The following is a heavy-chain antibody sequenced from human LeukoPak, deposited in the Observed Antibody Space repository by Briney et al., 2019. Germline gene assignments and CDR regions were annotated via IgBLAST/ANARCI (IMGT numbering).Heavy chain of an antibody. CDR1: GLTFSVSA. CDR2: IRNKANNYAT. V-gene: IGHV3-73*01. Sequence: GGPLRLSCAASGLTFSVSAMYWVRQASGKGLEWIGRIRNKANNYATAYAASVKGRFTISREDSKNTAYLQMNSLKTEDTAVYYCTYTSSSGVVYWGQGTLVTVSS. J-gene: IGHJ4*02. CDR3: TYTSSSGVVY. D-gene: IGHD6-6*01.